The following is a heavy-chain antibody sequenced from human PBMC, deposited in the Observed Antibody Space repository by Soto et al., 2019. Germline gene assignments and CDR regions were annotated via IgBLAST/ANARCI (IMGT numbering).Heavy chain of an antibody. D-gene: IGHD5-12*01. Sequence: GESLKLSCKGSGYSFTSYWIGWVRQMPGKGLEWMGIIYPGDSDTRYSPSFQGQVTISADKSISTAYLQWSSLKASDTAMYYCARARVARLYYYYGMDVWGQGTTVTVSS. CDR2: IYPGDSDT. CDR3: ARARVARLYYYYGMDV. J-gene: IGHJ6*02. V-gene: IGHV5-51*01. CDR1: GYSFTSYW.